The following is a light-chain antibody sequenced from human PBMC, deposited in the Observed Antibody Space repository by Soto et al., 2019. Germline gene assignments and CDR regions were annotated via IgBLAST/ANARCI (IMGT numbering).Light chain of an antibody. CDR3: CSYAGGSTHLV. Sequence: QSALTQPASASGSPGQSITISCTGTSSDVGSDNLVSWYQQHPGKAPKLMIYEGSKRPSGGSNRFSGSKSGNTASLTISGVQHEDEAADYCCSYAGGSTHLVFGGGTKLTVL. V-gene: IGLV2-23*01. J-gene: IGLJ2*01. CDR1: SSDVGSDNL. CDR2: EGS.